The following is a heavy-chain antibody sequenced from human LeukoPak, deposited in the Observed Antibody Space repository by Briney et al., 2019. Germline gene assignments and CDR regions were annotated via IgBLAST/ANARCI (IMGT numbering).Heavy chain of an antibody. D-gene: IGHD3-10*01. J-gene: IGHJ5*02. V-gene: IGHV4-30-2*01. CDR1: GGSISSGGYS. CDR2: IYHSGST. CDR3: ARGYYGSGWFDP. Sequence: SQTLSLTCAVSGGSISSGGYSWSWIRQPPGKGLEWIGYIYHSGSTYYNPPLKSRVTISVDRSKNQFSLKLSSVTAADTAVYYCARGYYGSGWFDPWGQGTLVTVSS.